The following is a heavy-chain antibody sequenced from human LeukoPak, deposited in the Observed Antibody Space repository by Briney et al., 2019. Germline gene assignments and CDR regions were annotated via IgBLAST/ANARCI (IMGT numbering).Heavy chain of an antibody. Sequence: SETLSLTCTVSGGSIGSHYWSWIRQPPGKGLEWIGYIYYSGSTNYNPSLKSRVTISVDTSKNQFSLKLSSVTAADTAVYYCARGRRPNDFWSGYYRSYYFDYWGQGTLVTVSS. J-gene: IGHJ4*02. V-gene: IGHV4-59*11. CDR2: IYYSGST. CDR1: GGSIGSHY. D-gene: IGHD3-3*01. CDR3: ARGRRPNDFWSGYYRSYYFDY.